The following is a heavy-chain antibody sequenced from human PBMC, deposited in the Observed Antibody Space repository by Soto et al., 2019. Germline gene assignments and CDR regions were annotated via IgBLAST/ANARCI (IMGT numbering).Heavy chain of an antibody. CDR3: TGITSFRGMDV. CDR1: GESAPSHSDA. D-gene: IGHD3-10*01. V-gene: IGHV6-1*01. CDR2: TYYTSKWNN. J-gene: IGHJ6*01. Sequence: PLQSFSLSCAISGESAPSHSDAWNCIMQSPSRGLEWLGRTYYTSKWNNDYELSVKSRITINPETPKNQFSLHLYSVTTEDTDVYYCTGITSFRGMDVWGQETTV.